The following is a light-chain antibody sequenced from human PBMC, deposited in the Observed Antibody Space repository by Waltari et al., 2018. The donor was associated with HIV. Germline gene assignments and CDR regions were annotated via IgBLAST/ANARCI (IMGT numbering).Light chain of an antibody. V-gene: IGLV1-40*01. CDR3: QSYDSSLSGVV. CDR2: GNS. CDR1: SSNIGAGYD. J-gene: IGLJ2*01. Sequence: QSVLTQPPSVSGAPGQRVTISCTGSSSNIGAGYDVHWYQQLPGTAPKLLIYGNSNRPSGVPDLFSGSKSGTSASLAIPGLQAEDEADYYCQSYDSSLSGVVFGGGTKLTVL.